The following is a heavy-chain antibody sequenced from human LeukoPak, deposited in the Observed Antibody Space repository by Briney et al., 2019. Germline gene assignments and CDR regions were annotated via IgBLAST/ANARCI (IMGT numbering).Heavy chain of an antibody. D-gene: IGHD6-13*01. CDR1: GFTFSSYE. V-gene: IGHV3-21*01. CDR3: ASTGIAAPSDY. J-gene: IGHJ4*02. Sequence: GGSLRLSCAASGFTFSSYEMNWVRQAPGKGLEWVSSISSRSSYIYYADSVKGRFTISRDNAKNSLYLQMNSLRAEDTAVYYCASTGIAAPSDYWGQGTLVTVSS. CDR2: ISSRSSYI.